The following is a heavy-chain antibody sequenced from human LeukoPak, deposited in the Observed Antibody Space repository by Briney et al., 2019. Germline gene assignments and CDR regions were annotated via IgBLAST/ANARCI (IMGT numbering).Heavy chain of an antibody. CDR3: ARDWAIAVAGTAVDY. CDR1: GYTSTSYG. Sequence: ASVKVSCKASGYTSTSYGISWVRQAPGQGLEWMGWISAYNGNTNYAQKLQGRVTMTTDTSTSTAYMELRSLRSDDTAVYYCARDWAIAVAGTAVDYWGQGTLVTVSS. D-gene: IGHD6-19*01. J-gene: IGHJ4*02. V-gene: IGHV1-18*01. CDR2: ISAYNGNT.